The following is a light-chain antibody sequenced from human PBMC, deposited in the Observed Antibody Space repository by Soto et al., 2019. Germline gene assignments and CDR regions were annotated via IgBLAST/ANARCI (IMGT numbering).Light chain of an antibody. V-gene: IGKV1-39*01. CDR2: EAS. Sequence: DIQITQSPSSLSASVGDRVTITCRARQTSATYINWYQQKSGSAPRLLIYEASGLQSGVPSRFSGSGSGTHFVLTISNFQPEDSATYFCQQTYTNPQTFGQGTKV. J-gene: IGKJ1*01. CDR3: QQTYTNPQT. CDR1: QTSATY.